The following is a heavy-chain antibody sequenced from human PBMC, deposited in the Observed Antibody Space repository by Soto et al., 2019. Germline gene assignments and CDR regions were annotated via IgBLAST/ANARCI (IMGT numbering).Heavy chain of an antibody. Sequence: EVQLLESGGGLVQPGGSLRLSCAASGFTFSSYAMSWVRQAPGKGLEWVSAISGSGGSTYYADSVKGRFIISRDNSKNTLYLQMNSLRAEDTAVYYGAKDEFSGNYSPNDYWGQGTLVTVSS. CDR3: AKDEFSGNYSPNDY. CDR1: GFTFSSYA. D-gene: IGHD1-26*01. V-gene: IGHV3-23*01. CDR2: ISGSGGST. J-gene: IGHJ4*02.